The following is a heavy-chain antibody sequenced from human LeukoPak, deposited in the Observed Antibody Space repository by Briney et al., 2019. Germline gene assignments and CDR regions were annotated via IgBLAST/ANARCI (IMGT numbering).Heavy chain of an antibody. CDR1: GFKFSSYS. CDR3: ARGGLRTVGGRY. D-gene: IGHD3-10*01. V-gene: IGHV3-21*01. Sequence: KSGGSLRLSCAASGFKFSSYSMKWVRQAPGKGLEWVSFISSSSSYIYYADSLKGRFTISRDNAKNSLYLQMNSLRAEDTAVYYCARGGLRTVGGRYWGQGTLVTVSS. J-gene: IGHJ4*02. CDR2: ISSSSSYI.